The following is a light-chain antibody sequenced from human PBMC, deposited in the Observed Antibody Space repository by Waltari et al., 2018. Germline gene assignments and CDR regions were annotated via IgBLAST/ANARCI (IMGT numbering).Light chain of an antibody. CDR3: QQSYSTPLT. J-gene: IGKJ4*01. V-gene: IGKV1-39*01. Sequence: DIQMTQSPSSLSASVGDRVTITCRASQSISTYLNWYQQKPGKAPNLLIYAASSLQSGVPSRFSGSGSGTDFTLTISSLQPEEFATYYCQQSYSTPLTFGGWTNLEIK. CDR2: AAS. CDR1: QSISTY.